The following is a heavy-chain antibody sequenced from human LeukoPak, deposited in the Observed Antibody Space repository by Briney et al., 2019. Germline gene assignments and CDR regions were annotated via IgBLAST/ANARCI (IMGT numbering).Heavy chain of an antibody. J-gene: IGHJ4*02. CDR2: ISGSGGRT. CDR3: AKDLRGDYVAIASDY. CDR1: GFTFSSYA. D-gene: IGHD4-17*01. Sequence: GGSLRLSCAASGFTFSSYAMSWVRQAPGKGLEWVSAISGSGGRTYYADSVKGRFTISRDNSKNTSYLQMNSLRAEDTAVYYCAKDLRGDYVAIASDYWGQGTLVTVSS. V-gene: IGHV3-23*01.